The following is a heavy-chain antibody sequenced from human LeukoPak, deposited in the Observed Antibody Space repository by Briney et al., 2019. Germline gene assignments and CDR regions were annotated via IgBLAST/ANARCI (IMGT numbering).Heavy chain of an antibody. CDR1: GGSISSSSYY. J-gene: IGHJ4*02. Sequence: SETLSLTCTVSGGSISSSSYYWGWIRQPPGKGLEWIGSVYYSGSTYYNPSLKRRVTISVDTSKNQFSLKLSSVTAADTAVYYCASLVATIYSRFDYWGQGTLVTVSS. V-gene: IGHV4-39*07. CDR2: VYYSGST. D-gene: IGHD5-12*01. CDR3: ASLVATIYSRFDY.